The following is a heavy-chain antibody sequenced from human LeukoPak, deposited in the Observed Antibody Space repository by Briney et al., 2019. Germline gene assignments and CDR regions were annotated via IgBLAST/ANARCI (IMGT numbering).Heavy chain of an antibody. CDR3: VKAYTTSGTYSEP. D-gene: IGHD1-26*01. CDR1: GFIFSTYA. CDR2: IGSNGVNT. V-gene: IGHV3-23*01. J-gene: IGHJ4*02. Sequence: GGSLRLSCTASGFIFSTYAMGWARQAPGKGLEWVSGIGSNGVNTYYADSAKGRFTISRDNSKNTVYLQMNSPRVEDTALYYCVKAYTTSGTYSEPWGQGTLVTVSS.